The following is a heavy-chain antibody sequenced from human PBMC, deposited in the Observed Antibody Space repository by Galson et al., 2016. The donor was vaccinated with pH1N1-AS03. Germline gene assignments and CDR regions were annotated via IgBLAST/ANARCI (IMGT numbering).Heavy chain of an antibody. CDR3: VRDSGYGGTFDN. CDR2: MWHDGIAK. D-gene: IGHD5-12*01. J-gene: IGHJ4*02. V-gene: IGHV3-30*02. CDR1: GFSFNSYG. Sequence: SLRLSCAASGFSFNSYGIHWVRQAPGKGLEWVTFMWHDGIAKRYADSVKGRFAISRDSSKTLVYLQMNSLRSEDTGVYYCVRDSGYGGTFDNWGQGALVTVSS.